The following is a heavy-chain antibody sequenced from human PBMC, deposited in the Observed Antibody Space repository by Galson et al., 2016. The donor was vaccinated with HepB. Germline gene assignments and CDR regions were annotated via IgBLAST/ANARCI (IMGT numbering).Heavy chain of an antibody. D-gene: IGHD3-10*01. V-gene: IGHV1-69*05. CDR1: GGTFSNFA. J-gene: IGHJ4*02. CDR2: IIPLFGAT. CDR3: ARVAWYQYGSGSYDY. Sequence: SVKVSCKASGGTFSNFAISWLRQAPGQGLEWMGGIIPLFGATNYAQKFQGRVTMSIDTSKNQFSLRLSSVTAADPAVYYCARVAWYQYGSGSYDYWGQGTLVSVSS.